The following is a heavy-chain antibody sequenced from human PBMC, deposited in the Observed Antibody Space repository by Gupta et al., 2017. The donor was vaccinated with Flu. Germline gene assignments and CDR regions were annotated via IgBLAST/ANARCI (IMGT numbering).Heavy chain of an antibody. D-gene: IGHD2-2*01. CDR3: ARGLSERDQLKQGRKRNWFDP. J-gene: IGHJ5*02. CDR1: GFTFSSYD. Sequence: EVQLVESGGGLVQPGGSLRLSCAASGFTFSSYDMHWVRQATGKGLEWVSAIGTAGDTYYPGSVKGRFTISRENAKNSLYLQMNSLRAGETAVYYCARGLSERDQLKQGRKRNWFDPWGQGTLVTVSS. CDR2: IGTAGDT. V-gene: IGHV3-13*01.